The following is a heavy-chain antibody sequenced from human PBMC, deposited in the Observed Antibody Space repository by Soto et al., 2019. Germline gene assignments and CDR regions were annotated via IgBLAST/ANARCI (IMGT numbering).Heavy chain of an antibody. CDR2: ISSDSRYI. D-gene: IGHD2-2*01. V-gene: IGHV3-21*01. Sequence: GGSLRLSCAASGFTLSAHTMNWVRQAPGKGLEWISSISSDSRYIYYADSVKGRFTISRDNARNSLDLQMNNLRAEDTAVYHCARGHCSRTSCYTGGYYYYPMDVWGQGTTVTVSS. CDR1: GFTLSAHT. CDR3: ARGHCSRTSCYTGGYYYYPMDV. J-gene: IGHJ6*02.